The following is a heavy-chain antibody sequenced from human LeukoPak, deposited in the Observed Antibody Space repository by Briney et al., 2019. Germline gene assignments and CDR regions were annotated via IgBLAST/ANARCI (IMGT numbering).Heavy chain of an antibody. Sequence: SETLSLTCTVSGGSISGYYWSWIRQPPGKGLEWIGYIISSGSTNYNPSLKSRVTISEDTSVNQFSLKLSSVTAADTAVYYCARHYYDRSASYSFDYWGQGTLVTVSS. CDR2: IISSGST. J-gene: IGHJ4*02. CDR3: ARHYYDRSASYSFDY. D-gene: IGHD3-22*01. V-gene: IGHV4-59*08. CDR1: GGSISGYY.